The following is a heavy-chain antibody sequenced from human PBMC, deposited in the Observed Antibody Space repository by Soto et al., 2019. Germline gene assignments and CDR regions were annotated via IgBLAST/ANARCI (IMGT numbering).Heavy chain of an antibody. CDR2: IIPILGIA. J-gene: IGHJ2*01. D-gene: IGHD2-2*01. Sequence: QVQLVQSGAEVKKPGSSVKVSCKASGGTFSSYTISWVRQAPGQGLEWMGRIIPILGIANYAQKFQGRVTITADKSTSTAYMELGSLRSEDTDVYYCARDGGGVVVPAADWYFDLWGRGTLVTVSS. CDR3: ARDGGGVVVPAADWYFDL. V-gene: IGHV1-69*08. CDR1: GGTFSSYT.